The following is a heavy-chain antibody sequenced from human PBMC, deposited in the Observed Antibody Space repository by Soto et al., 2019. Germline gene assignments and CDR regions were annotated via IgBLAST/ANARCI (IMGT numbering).Heavy chain of an antibody. CDR3: VRMSVVGYFDY. J-gene: IGHJ4*02. Sequence: TSETLSLTCPVSGASITGSDWWSWVRQTPEKGLEWIGEIYHSGTTNYHPSLKSRVTISQDKSKNQFSLNLTSVTAADTAVYSCVRMSVVGYFDYWGRGSLVTVCS. CDR2: IYHSGTT. D-gene: IGHD3-22*01. CDR1: GASITGSDW. V-gene: IGHV4-4*02.